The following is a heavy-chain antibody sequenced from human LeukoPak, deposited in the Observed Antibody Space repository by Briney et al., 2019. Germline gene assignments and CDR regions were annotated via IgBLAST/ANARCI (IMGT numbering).Heavy chain of an antibody. V-gene: IGHV4-59*01. D-gene: IGHD1-14*01. Sequence: SETLSLTCTVSGGSISSYYWSWIRQPPGKGLEWIGYIYYSGSTNYNPSLKSRVTISVDTSKNQFSLKLSSVTAADTAVYYCARWGNHLSDPWGQGTLVTVSS. CDR2: IYYSGST. CDR3: ARWGNHLSDP. J-gene: IGHJ5*02. CDR1: GGSISSYY.